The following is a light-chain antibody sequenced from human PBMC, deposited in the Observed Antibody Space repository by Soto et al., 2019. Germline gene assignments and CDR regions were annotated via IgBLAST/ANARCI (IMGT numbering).Light chain of an antibody. CDR1: QSVSSNY. CDR3: QQYGTSPMYT. Sequence: EIVLTQSPGTLSLSPGERATLSCRASQSVSSNYLAWYQQKPGQAPSLLIYAAFSRATGVPDWFSGSGSGTDFTLTISRLEPEDSAVYYCQQYGTSPMYTFGQGTKLEIK. CDR2: AAF. V-gene: IGKV3-20*01. J-gene: IGKJ2*01.